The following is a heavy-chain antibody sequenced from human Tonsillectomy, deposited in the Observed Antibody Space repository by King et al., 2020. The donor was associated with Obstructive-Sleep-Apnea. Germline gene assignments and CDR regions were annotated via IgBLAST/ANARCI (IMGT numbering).Heavy chain of an antibody. J-gene: IGHJ4*02. D-gene: IGHD4-11*01. CDR2: ISDDGSNK. CDR1: GFIFSSFA. CDR3: ARDLHSKFDY. V-gene: IGHV3-30*04. Sequence: VQLVESGGGVVQPGGSLRLSCAASGFIFSSFAMHWVSQTPGKGLEWVAVISDDGSNKYYADSVKGRFSISRDNSKNTLYLQMNSLGAEDTAVYYCARDLHSKFDYWGQGTLVTVSS.